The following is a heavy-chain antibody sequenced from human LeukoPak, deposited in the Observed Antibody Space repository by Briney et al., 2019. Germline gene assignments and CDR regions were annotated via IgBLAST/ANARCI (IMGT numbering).Heavy chain of an antibody. CDR2: INWNGGST. V-gene: IGHV3-20*04. Sequence: GGSLRLSCAASGFTFDDYGMSWVRQAPGKGLEWVSGINWNGGSTGYADPVKGRFTISRDNAKNSLYLQMNSLRAEDTALYYCAREQYYYDSSGYSSLGGLDAFDIWGQGTMVTVSS. J-gene: IGHJ3*02. D-gene: IGHD3-22*01. CDR1: GFTFDDYG. CDR3: AREQYYYDSSGYSSLGGLDAFDI.